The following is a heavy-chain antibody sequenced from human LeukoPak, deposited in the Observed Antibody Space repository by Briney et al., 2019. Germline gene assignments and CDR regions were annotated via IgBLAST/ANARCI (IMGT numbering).Heavy chain of an antibody. J-gene: IGHJ5*02. CDR2: IYPNGGST. V-gene: IGHV1-46*01. CDR1: GYPFTSYY. D-gene: IGHD6-13*01. Sequence: ASVKVSCKASGYPFTSYYMNWVRQAPGQGLEWMGIIYPNGGSTTYAQRFQGRVSMTRDRSTSTVYMELTSLRSDDTAVYYCARDPISSNWPRGHWFDPWGQGTLVTVSS. CDR3: ARDPISSNWPRGHWFDP.